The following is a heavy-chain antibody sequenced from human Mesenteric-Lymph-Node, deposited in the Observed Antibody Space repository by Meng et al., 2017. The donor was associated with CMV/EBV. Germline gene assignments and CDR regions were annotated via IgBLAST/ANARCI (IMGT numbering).Heavy chain of an antibody. V-gene: IGHV3-21*01. CDR3: ARDLSGYCSSTSCYHRKWFDP. CDR2: VSINSDYI. Sequence: GGSLRLSCVASGFTFSDFAMTWVRQSPGKGLEWVASVSINSDYIYYADSVRGRFTISRDNAKSSLFLQMNSLRAEDTAVYYCARDLSGYCSSTSCYHRKWFDPWGQGTLVTVSS. J-gene: IGHJ5*02. CDR1: GFTFSDFA. D-gene: IGHD2-2*01.